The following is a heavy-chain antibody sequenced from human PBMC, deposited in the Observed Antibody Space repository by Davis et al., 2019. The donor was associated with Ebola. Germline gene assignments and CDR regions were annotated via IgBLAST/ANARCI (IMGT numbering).Heavy chain of an antibody. V-gene: IGHV1-18*01. Sequence: ASVKVSCKASGGTFSSYAISWVRQAPGQGLEWMGWISAYNGNPNYAQKLQGRVTMTTDTSTSTAYMELRSLRSDDTAVYYCARDVEVVGIAAGSYLYYYYGMDVWGQGTTVTVSS. D-gene: IGHD3-10*01. CDR3: ARDVEVVGIAAGSYLYYYYGMDV. CDR1: GGTFSSYA. J-gene: IGHJ6*02. CDR2: ISAYNGNP.